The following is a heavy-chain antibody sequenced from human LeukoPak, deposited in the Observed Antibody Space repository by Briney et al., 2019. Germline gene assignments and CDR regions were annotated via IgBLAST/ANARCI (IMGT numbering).Heavy chain of an antibody. Sequence: GESLKISCKGSGYNFTNYWIGWVRQMPGKGLEWMGIIYPGDSDTRYSPSFQGQVTISADKSISTAYLQLSSLKASNTAIFYCARQSFDTLDDYGDSYHFDYWGQGTLVTVSS. CDR1: GYNFTNYW. CDR3: ARQSFDTLDDYGDSYHFDY. D-gene: IGHD4-17*01. V-gene: IGHV5-51*01. J-gene: IGHJ4*02. CDR2: IYPGDSDT.